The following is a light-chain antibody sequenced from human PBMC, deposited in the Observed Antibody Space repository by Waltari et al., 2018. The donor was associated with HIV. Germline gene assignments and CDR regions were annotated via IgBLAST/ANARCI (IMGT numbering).Light chain of an antibody. CDR1: PTLVYSNGYNY. V-gene: IGKV2-28*01. CDR2: LAS. CDR3: MQPLDTPFT. J-gene: IGKJ2*01. Sequence: EIVMTQSPLSLPVTPGEPASISCRSSPTLVYSNGYNYLDWYMQKPGQSPRLLLYLASNRASGVPDRFSGSGSGTEFTLKISRVEPEDVGVYFCMQPLDTPFTFGQGTKLEIK.